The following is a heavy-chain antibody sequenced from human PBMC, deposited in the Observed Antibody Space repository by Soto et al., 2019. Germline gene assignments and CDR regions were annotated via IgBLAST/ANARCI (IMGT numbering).Heavy chain of an antibody. CDR3: AKESTPTWFGEKGYMDV. CDR2: IWYDGSNK. D-gene: IGHD3-10*01. Sequence: GGSLRLSCAASGFTFSSYGMHWVRQAPGKGLEWVAVIWYDGSNKYYADSVKGRFTISRDNSKNTLYLQMNSLRAEDTAVYYCAKESTPTWFGEKGYMDVWGKGTTVTVSS. V-gene: IGHV3-33*06. J-gene: IGHJ6*03. CDR1: GFTFSSYG.